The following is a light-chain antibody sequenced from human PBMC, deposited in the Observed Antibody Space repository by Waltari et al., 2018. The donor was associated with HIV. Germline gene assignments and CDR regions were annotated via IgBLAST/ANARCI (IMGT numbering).Light chain of an antibody. CDR2: DVN. V-gene: IGLV2-11*01. CDR3: CSYAGSYTWV. Sequence: QSALTQSRSVSGSPGQSVTISCTGTSSDVGGYKYVSWYQQHPGKVPKLMIYDVNKRPSGVPERFSGSKSANTASLTISGLQAEDEADYYCCSYAGSYTWVFGGGTKLTVL. CDR1: SSDVGGYKY. J-gene: IGLJ3*02.